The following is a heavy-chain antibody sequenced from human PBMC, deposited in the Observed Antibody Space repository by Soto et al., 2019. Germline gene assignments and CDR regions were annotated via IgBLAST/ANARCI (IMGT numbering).Heavy chain of an antibody. Sequence: SETLSLTCSVSGGSISGSYWSWIRQSPGKGLEWLGYVYYTGSTNYSPSLGSRVSISVDTSKNEFSLRLSSVTAADTAVYFCARSVAVPGAHIDYWGQGTQVTVSS. V-gene: IGHV4-59*01. CDR3: ARSVAVPGAHIDY. D-gene: IGHD6-19*01. CDR1: GGSISGSY. CDR2: VYYTGST. J-gene: IGHJ4*02.